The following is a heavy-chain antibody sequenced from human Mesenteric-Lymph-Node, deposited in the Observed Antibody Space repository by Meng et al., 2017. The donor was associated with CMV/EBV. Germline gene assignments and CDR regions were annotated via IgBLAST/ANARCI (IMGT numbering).Heavy chain of an antibody. Sequence: GEPLKISCAASGFTFSSYVMSWVRLAPGKGLEWVSAVSGSGGNTYYADSVKGRHTISRDNSKNTLYLQMNSLRAEDTAVYYCAKDLETLWQQPDHWGPGTLVTVSS. D-gene: IGHD6-13*01. CDR3: AKDLETLWQQPDH. J-gene: IGHJ5*02. CDR2: VSGSGGNT. V-gene: IGHV3-23*01. CDR1: GFTFSSYV.